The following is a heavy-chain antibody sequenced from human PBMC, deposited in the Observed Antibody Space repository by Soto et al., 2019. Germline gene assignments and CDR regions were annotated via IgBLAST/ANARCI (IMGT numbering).Heavy chain of an antibody. CDR3: ARGYSSSGVFDF. Sequence: QVQLVQSGAEVKNPGASVKVSCKTSGYIFTDYYLHWVRQAPGQGLEWMGWINPSSGTAHSAQKFQGWVTMTRDTSMSTASMELTRLTSDDSAVYYCARGYSSSGVFDFWGQGTLVTVSS. D-gene: IGHD6-6*01. CDR1: GYIFTDYY. CDR2: INPSSGTA. V-gene: IGHV1-2*04. J-gene: IGHJ4*02.